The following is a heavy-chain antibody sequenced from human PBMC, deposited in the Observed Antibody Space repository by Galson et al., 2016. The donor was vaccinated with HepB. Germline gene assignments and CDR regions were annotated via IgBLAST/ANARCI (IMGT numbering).Heavy chain of an antibody. D-gene: IGHD3-22*01. CDR3: ARQAYYYDTRGYYHRHPDY. V-gene: IGHV4-39*01. CDR2: IYYSGFT. J-gene: IGHJ4*02. Sequence: ETLSLTCTASGGSISSSNYYWGWIRQPPGKGLEWIGTIYYSGFTYYNPSLKTRVTIYVDTSKNQFSLNLSSVTAADTAVYYCARQAYYYDTRGYYHRHPDYWGQGTLVTVSS. CDR1: GGSISSSNYY.